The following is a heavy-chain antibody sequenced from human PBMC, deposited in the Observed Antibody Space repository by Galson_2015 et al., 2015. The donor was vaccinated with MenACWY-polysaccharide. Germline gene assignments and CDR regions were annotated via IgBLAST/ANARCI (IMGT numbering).Heavy chain of an antibody. Sequence: SLRLSCAASGFTFSSYAMHWVRQAPGKGLEWVAVISYDGSNKYYADSVKGRFTISRDNSKNTLYLQMNSLRAEDTAVYYCARDVSPTAVTFFDYWGQGTLVTVSS. D-gene: IGHD4-11*01. V-gene: IGHV3-30-3*01. CDR2: ISYDGSNK. CDR3: ARDVSPTAVTFFDY. CDR1: GFTFSSYA. J-gene: IGHJ4*02.